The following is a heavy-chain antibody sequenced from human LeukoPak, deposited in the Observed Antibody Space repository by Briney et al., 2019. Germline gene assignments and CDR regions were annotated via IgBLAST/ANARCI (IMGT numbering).Heavy chain of an antibody. D-gene: IGHD4-17*01. CDR3: AGEKRDYGDYSPFDY. J-gene: IGHJ4*02. Sequence: ASVKVSCKASGGTFSSYAISWVRQAPGQGLEWMGRIIPIFGTANYAQKFQGRVTITTDESTSTAYMELSSLRYEDMAVYYCAGEKRDYGDYSPFDYWGQGTLVTVSS. CDR1: GGTFSSYA. CDR2: IIPIFGTA. V-gene: IGHV1-69*05.